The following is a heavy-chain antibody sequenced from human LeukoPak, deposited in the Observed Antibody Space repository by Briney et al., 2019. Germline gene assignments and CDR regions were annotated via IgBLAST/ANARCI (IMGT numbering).Heavy chain of an antibody. CDR2: IYHSGST. V-gene: IGHV4-4*02. CDR1: GGSISSSNW. D-gene: IGHD5-18*01. Sequence: PSETLSLTCGVSGGSISSSNWWSWVRQPPGKGLEWIGEIYHSGSTNYNPSLKSRVTISVDKSKNQFSLKLSSVTAADTAVYYCARGGSGYSYGFVLNWFDPWGQGTLVTVSS. J-gene: IGHJ5*02. CDR3: ARGGSGYSYGFVLNWFDP.